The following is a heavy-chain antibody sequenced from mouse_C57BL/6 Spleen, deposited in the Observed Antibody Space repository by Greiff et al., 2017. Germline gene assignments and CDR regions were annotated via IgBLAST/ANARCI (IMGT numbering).Heavy chain of an antibody. Sequence: EVKLMESGGGLVQPGGSLSLSCAASGFTFTDYYMSWVRQPPGKALEWLGFIRNKANGYTTEYSASVKGRFTISRDNSQSTLYLQMNALRAEDSATYYCARWTGTFDYWGQGTTLTVSS. D-gene: IGHD4-1*01. CDR2: IRNKANGYTT. CDR3: ARWTGTFDY. V-gene: IGHV7-3*01. J-gene: IGHJ2*01. CDR1: GFTFTDYY.